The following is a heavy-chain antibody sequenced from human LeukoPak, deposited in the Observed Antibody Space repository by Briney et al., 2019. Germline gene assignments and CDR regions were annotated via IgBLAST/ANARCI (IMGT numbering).Heavy chain of an antibody. CDR2: ISSSSGKT. Sequence: GASVKVSCKASGYTFICYGISWLRQAPGQGLEWMGWISSSSGKTNSAQKFQGRVTMTTDTSTSTAYMELRSLRFDDTALYYCARDHSSSSGWFDPWGQGTLVTVSS. V-gene: IGHV1-18*01. CDR1: GYTFICYG. CDR3: ARDHSSSSGWFDP. J-gene: IGHJ5*02. D-gene: IGHD6-6*01.